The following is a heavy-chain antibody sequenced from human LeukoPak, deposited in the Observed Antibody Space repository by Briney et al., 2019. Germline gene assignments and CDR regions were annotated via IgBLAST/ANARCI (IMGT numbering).Heavy chain of an antibody. Sequence: GGSLRLSCAASGFTFSSYAMHWVRQAPGEGLEWVAVISYDGSNKYYADSVKGRFTISRDNSKNTLYLQMNSLRAEDTAVYYCARVEGAKENAFDIWGQGTMVTVSS. CDR3: ARVEGAKENAFDI. CDR1: GFTFSSYA. J-gene: IGHJ3*02. D-gene: IGHD5-24*01. V-gene: IGHV3-30*04. CDR2: ISYDGSNK.